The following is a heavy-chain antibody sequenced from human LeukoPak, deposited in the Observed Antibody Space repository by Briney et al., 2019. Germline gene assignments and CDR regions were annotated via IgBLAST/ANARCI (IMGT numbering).Heavy chain of an antibody. CDR3: ARDSGEVPDY. J-gene: IGHJ4*02. D-gene: IGHD3-10*01. V-gene: IGHV1-2*02. Sequence: ASVKVSCKASGGTFSSYVISWVRQVPGQGLEWMGWINPNNGGTKYAQNFQGRVTMTRDTSISTAYMELDRLRFDDTAVYYCARDSGEVPDYWGQGTLVTVSS. CDR2: INPNNGGT. CDR1: GGTFSSYV.